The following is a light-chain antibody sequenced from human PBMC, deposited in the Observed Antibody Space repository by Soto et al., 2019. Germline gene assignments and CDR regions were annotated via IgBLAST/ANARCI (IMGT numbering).Light chain of an antibody. Sequence: QSVLTQPPSVSGAPGQRVTISCTGSNSNIGAGYDVHWYQQLPGTAPKRLIYGNTIRPSGVPDRFSGSKSGTSASLAIAGLQAEDEGDYYCQSYDNSLSGLYVFGTGTKV. J-gene: IGLJ1*01. V-gene: IGLV1-40*01. CDR3: QSYDNSLSGLYV. CDR1: NSNIGAGYD. CDR2: GNT.